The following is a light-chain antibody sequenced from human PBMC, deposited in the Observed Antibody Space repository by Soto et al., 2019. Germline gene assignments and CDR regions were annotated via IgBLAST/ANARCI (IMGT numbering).Light chain of an antibody. V-gene: IGLV2-14*01. J-gene: IGLJ1*01. CDR3: SSYTSSSTLV. CDR2: EVS. CDR1: SSDVGGYNY. Sequence: QSALTQPASVSGPPGQSITISCPGTSSDVGGYNYVSWYQQHPGKAPKLMIYEVSNRPSGVSNRFSGSKSGNTASLTISGLQAEDEADYYCSSYTSSSTLVFGTGTKLTVL.